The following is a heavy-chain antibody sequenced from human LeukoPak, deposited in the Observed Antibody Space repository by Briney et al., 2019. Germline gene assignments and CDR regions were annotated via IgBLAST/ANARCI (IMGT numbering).Heavy chain of an antibody. Sequence: PSETLSLTCAVSGYSISSGYYWGWIRQPPGKGLEWIGSIYHSGSTYYNPSLKSRVTISVDTSKNQFSLKLSSVTAADTAVYYCARQLGHFWSGEGAFDIWGQGTMVTVSS. CDR2: IYHSGST. CDR3: ARQLGHFWSGEGAFDI. V-gene: IGHV4-38-2*01. D-gene: IGHD3-3*02. CDR1: GYSISSGYY. J-gene: IGHJ3*02.